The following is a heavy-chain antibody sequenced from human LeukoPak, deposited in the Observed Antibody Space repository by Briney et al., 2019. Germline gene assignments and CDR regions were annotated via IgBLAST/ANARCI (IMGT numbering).Heavy chain of an antibody. CDR1: GFTFGSDA. CDR3: AKTTTGYSSGRYPAWPIDY. D-gene: IGHD2-15*01. CDR2: IFGSGGSA. Sequence: GSLRLSCAASGFTFGSDARYWVRQAPGKGLEWVSGIFGSGGSAHYADSVKGRFTISRDNSKNTVYLQMDSLRVEDTAIYYCAKTTTGYSSGRYPAWPIDYWGQGTLVTVSS. V-gene: IGHV3-23*01. J-gene: IGHJ4*02.